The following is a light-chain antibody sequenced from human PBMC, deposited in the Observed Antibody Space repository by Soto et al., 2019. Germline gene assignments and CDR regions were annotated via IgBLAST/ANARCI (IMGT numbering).Light chain of an antibody. CDR3: QQRSSWIT. CDR1: QSVSSL. J-gene: IGKJ5*01. Sequence: IVLTQSPTTLSLWPGVTAILSCRASQSVSSLLSWYQQKPGQAPRLLIYDASSRAPGVPARFRGSGSGTDFTLTISSLEPEDFALYYCQQRSSWITFGQGTRLEIE. CDR2: DAS. V-gene: IGKV3-11*01.